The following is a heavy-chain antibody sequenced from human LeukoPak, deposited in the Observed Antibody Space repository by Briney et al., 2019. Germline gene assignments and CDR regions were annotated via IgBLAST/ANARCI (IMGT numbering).Heavy chain of an antibody. CDR3: AKDGQRGFWTGYLDY. D-gene: IGHD3/OR15-3a*01. V-gene: IGHV3-23*01. CDR2: ISGSGGST. Sequence: PGGSLRLSCAASGFTFSSYAMSWVRQAPGKGLEWVSAISGSGGSTYYADSVKGRFTISRDNSKNTLYLQMNSLRAEDTAVYYCAKDGQRGFWTGYLDYWGQGTLVTFSS. J-gene: IGHJ4*02. CDR1: GFTFSSYA.